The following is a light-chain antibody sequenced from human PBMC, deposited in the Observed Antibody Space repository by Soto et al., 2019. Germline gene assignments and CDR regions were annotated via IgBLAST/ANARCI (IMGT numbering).Light chain of an antibody. CDR2: QAS. CDR1: QSINSW. Sequence: DIQRTQSPSTLSASVGDRVTITCRASQSINSWLALYQQKPGKAPKLLLYQASRLESGVPSRFSGSGSGTDFTLTISSLQTDDFATYYCQQYNTDSWTFGHGTKVEIK. J-gene: IGKJ1*01. V-gene: IGKV1-5*03. CDR3: QQYNTDSWT.